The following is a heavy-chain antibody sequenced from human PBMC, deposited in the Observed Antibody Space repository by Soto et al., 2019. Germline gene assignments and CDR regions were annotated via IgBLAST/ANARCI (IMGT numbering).Heavy chain of an antibody. CDR1: GFTFSSYA. J-gene: IGHJ6*02. CDR3: ARDPEYSSTKQGMDV. CDR2: ISGSGGST. Sequence: PGGSLRLSCAASGFTFSSYAMSWVRQAPGKGLEWVSAISGSGGSTYYADSVKGRFTISRDNSKNTLYLQMNSLRDEDTAVYYCARDPEYSSTKQGMDVWGQGTTVTVSS. D-gene: IGHD6-6*01. V-gene: IGHV3-23*01.